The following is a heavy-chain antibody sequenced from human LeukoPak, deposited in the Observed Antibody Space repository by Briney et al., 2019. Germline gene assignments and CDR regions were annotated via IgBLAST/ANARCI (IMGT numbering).Heavy chain of an antibody. CDR3: ARGIAAAAGTYYYGMDV. CDR2: IIPIFGTA. D-gene: IGHD6-13*01. CDR1: GGTFSSYA. Sequence: SVKVSCKASGGTFSSYAISWVRQASGQGLEWMGGIIPIFGTANYAQKFQGRVTITADKSTSTAYMELSSLRSEDTAVYYCARGIAAAAGTYYYGMDVWGKGTTVTVSS. V-gene: IGHV1-69*06. J-gene: IGHJ6*04.